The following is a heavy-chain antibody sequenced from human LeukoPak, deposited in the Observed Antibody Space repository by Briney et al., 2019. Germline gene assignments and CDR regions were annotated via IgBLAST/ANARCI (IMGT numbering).Heavy chain of an antibody. CDR2: ISHNGST. Sequence: SETLSLTCAVYGGSFSGYYWSWIRQPPGKGLEWIGEISHNGSTNYNPSLKSRVTISVDTSKNQFSLKLSSVTAADTAVYYCARFYSNHAGWFDPWGQGTLVTVSS. J-gene: IGHJ5*02. CDR3: ARFYSNHAGWFDP. CDR1: GGSFSGYY. D-gene: IGHD4-11*01. V-gene: IGHV4-34*01.